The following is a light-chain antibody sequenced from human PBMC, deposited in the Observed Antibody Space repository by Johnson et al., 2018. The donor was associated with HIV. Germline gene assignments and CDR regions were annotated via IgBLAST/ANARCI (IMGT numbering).Light chain of an antibody. CDR2: EKN. V-gene: IGLV1-51*02. CDR1: TSNIGNNY. CDR3: GTWDSSLGAHYA. Sequence: QSMLTQPPSVSAAPGQKVTISCSGSTSNIGNNYVSWYQQLPGTAPKLLIYEKNKRPSGIPDRFSASKSGTSATLDITGLQTGDEADYYCGTWDSSLGAHYAFGTGTKFTGL. J-gene: IGLJ1*01.